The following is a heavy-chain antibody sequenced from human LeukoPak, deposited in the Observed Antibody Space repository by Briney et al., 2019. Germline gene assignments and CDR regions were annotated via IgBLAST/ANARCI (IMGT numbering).Heavy chain of an antibody. D-gene: IGHD2-2*01. Sequence: ASVKVSCKTSGYTFTNYGISWVRQAPGQGLEWMGWISGYNGNTNYAQNLQGRVTMTTDTSTSTAYMDLRSLTSDDTAVYYCARDRGYCSSTSCYEEYRLDNWGQGTLVTVSS. CDR3: ARDRGYCSSTSCYEEYRLDN. CDR2: ISGYNGNT. J-gene: IGHJ4*02. CDR1: GYTFTNYG. V-gene: IGHV1-18*01.